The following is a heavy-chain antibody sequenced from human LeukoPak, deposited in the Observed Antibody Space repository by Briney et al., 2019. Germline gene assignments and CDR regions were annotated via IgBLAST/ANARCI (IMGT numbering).Heavy chain of an antibody. V-gene: IGHV4-59*01. D-gene: IGHD4-23*01. CDR2: IYHSGST. J-gene: IGHJ4*02. CDR3: ARGNGGNSFDY. CDR1: GGSISSYY. Sequence: SETLSLTCTVSGGSISSYYWSWIRQAPGKGLEWIGYIYHSGSTNYNPSLKSRVSISVDKSKNQFSLKLGSVTAADTAVYYCARGNGGNSFDYWGQGTLVTVSS.